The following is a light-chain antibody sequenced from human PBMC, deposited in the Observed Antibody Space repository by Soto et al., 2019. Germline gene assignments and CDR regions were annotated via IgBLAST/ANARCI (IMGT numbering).Light chain of an antibody. CDR3: QQYGSSPLIT. Sequence: ELVLTHSPGTLSLSPGERATLSCRASQSVSSSYLAWYQQKPGQAPRLLIYGASSRATGIPDRFSGSGSGTDFTLTISRLEPEDFAVYYCQQYGSSPLITFGQGTRLEIK. V-gene: IGKV3-20*01. J-gene: IGKJ5*01. CDR1: QSVSSSY. CDR2: GAS.